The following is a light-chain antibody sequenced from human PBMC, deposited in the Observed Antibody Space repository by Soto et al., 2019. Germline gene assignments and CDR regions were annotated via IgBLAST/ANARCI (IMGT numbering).Light chain of an antibody. CDR1: QSVSSS. V-gene: IGKV3-15*01. CDR2: AAS. Sequence: SPVALSVSQEERATLSCRASQSVSSSLAWYQQKPGQAPRLLIYAASTRATGIPARFSGSGSGTEFTLAIYSLQSEGFAVYYWEQYYNWWTCAEGTKVDIK. CDR3: EQYYNWWT. J-gene: IGKJ1*01.